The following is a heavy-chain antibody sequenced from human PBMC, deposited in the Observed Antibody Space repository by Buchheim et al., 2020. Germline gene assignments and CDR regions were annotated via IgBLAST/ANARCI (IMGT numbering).Heavy chain of an antibody. D-gene: IGHD1-26*01. CDR2: ISYDGSNK. Sequence: QVQLVESGGGVVQPGRSLRLSCAASGFTFSSYGMHWVRQAPGKGLEWVAVISYDGSNKYYADSVKGRFTISRDNSKNPLYLQMNSLRAEDTAVYYCASPRWELRGEYYFDYWGQGTL. CDR3: ASPRWELRGEYYFDY. CDR1: GFTFSSYG. J-gene: IGHJ4*02. V-gene: IGHV3-30*03.